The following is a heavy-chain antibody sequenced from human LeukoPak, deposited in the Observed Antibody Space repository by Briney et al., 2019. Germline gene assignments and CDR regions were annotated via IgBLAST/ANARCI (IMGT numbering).Heavy chain of an antibody. CDR1: GFTFSIYA. CDR3: AKASGVSDAHAVL. CDR2: LRGDGDT. V-gene: IGHV3-23*01. Sequence: GGSLRLSCAASGFTFSIYAMSWVRQAPARGLGWVSGLRGDGDTFYADSVKGRFTLSRDEYKNPVYLHLKHLRVQDTAVYYCAKASGVSDAHAVLWGQGTLVTVYS. J-gene: IGHJ4*02. D-gene: IGHD1-26*01.